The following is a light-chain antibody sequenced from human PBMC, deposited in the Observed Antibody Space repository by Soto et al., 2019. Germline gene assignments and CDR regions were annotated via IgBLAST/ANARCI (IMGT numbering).Light chain of an antibody. V-gene: IGKV3-20*01. CDR1: QSISSTY. CDR3: QQFAESPLT. CDR2: GAS. J-gene: IGKJ1*01. Sequence: EIVLTQSPGTLSVSPGERATLSCRASQSISSTYLAGYQQKPGQPPRLLIYGASRRATGIPDRFTGSGSVTDFTLTIGGLVPEDLAVYYCQQFAESPLTFGQGTNVEIK.